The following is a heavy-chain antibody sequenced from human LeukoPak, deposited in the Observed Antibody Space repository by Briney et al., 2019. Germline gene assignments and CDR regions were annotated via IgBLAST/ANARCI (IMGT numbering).Heavy chain of an antibody. CDR3: ARGNRASIAAHLPPVPTYYSDY. CDR2: IIPIFGTA. J-gene: IGHJ4*02. V-gene: IGHV1-69*13. CDR1: EGTFSSYA. D-gene: IGHD6-6*01. Sequence: GASVKVSCKASEGTFSSYAISWVRQAPGQGLEWMGGIIPIFGTANYAQKFQGRVTITADESTSTAYMELSSLRSEDTAVYYCARGNRASIAAHLPPVPTYYSDYWGQGTLVTVSS.